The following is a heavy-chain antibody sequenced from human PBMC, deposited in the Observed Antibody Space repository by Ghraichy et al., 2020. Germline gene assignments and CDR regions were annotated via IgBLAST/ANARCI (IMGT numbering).Heavy chain of an antibody. CDR2: IYYSGST. J-gene: IGHJ4*02. Sequence: SETLSLTCTVSGGSISSSSYYWGWIRQPPGKGLEWIGSIYYSGSTYYNPSLKSRVTISVDTSKNQFSLKLSSVTAADTAVYYCARQSGFCSSTSCQGWGTPIAAAGNFDYWGQGTLVTVSS. V-gene: IGHV4-39*01. D-gene: IGHD2-2*01. CDR1: GGSISSSSYY. CDR3: ARQSGFCSSTSCQGWGTPIAAAGNFDY.